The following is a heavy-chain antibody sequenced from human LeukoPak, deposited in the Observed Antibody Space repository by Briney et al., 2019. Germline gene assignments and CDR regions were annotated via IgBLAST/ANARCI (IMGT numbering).Heavy chain of an antibody. Sequence: GGSLRLSCEASQFSFSSYSFNWVRQAPGQGQEWVSSINKGATHMYYADSMKGRFTVSRDDAKNSLYLQMNSLRAEDTAVYYCVRLRRNTDSSGYYYYYDYWGRGTLVTVSS. J-gene: IGHJ4*02. CDR1: QFSFSSYS. D-gene: IGHD3-22*01. CDR3: VRLRRNTDSSGYYYYYDY. CDR2: INKGATHM. V-gene: IGHV3-21*01.